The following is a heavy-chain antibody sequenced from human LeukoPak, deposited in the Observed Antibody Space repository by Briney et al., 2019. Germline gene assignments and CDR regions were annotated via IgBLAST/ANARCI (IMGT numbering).Heavy chain of an antibody. V-gene: IGHV3-11*01. CDR1: GFTFSDYY. J-gene: IGHJ4*02. Sequence: PGGSLRLSCAASGFTFSDYYMSWIRQAPGKGLEWVSYISSSGSTVYYADSVKGRFTISRDNAKNSLYLQMNSLRAEDTAVYYCARALGYYYDSSGYLDYWGQGTLVTVSS. D-gene: IGHD3-22*01. CDR3: ARALGYYYDSSGYLDY. CDR2: ISSSGSTV.